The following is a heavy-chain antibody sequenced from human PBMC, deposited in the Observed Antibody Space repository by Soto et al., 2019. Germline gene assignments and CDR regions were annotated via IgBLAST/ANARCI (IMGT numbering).Heavy chain of an antibody. CDR1: GGSISSGGYY. V-gene: IGHV4-31*03. CDR2: IYYSGST. CDR3: ARGVLH. Sequence: QVQLQESGPGLVKPSQTLSLTCTVSGGSISSGGYYWSWIRQHPGKGLEWIGSIYYSGSTYYNPSPXSXFTISVDPSKNQVSLKLSSVTAAATAVYYCARGVLHWGQGTLVTVSS. D-gene: IGHD3-16*01. J-gene: IGHJ4*02.